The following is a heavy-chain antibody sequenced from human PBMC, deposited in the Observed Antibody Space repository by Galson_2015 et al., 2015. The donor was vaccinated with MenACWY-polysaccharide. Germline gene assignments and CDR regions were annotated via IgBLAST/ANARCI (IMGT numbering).Heavy chain of an antibody. CDR3: ARDRGHSSGGRRFVFFYGMDV. V-gene: IGHV3-23*01. J-gene: IGHJ6*02. D-gene: IGHD2-15*01. CDR2: LSATGGTI. CDR1: GFSFNTYA. Sequence: SLRLSCAASGFSFNTYAMTWVRQAPGKGLEWVSSLSATGGTIYYADSVKGRFAISRDNSKNALYLQMNSLRAEDTAVYYCARDRGHSSGGRRFVFFYGMDVWGQGTTVTVSS.